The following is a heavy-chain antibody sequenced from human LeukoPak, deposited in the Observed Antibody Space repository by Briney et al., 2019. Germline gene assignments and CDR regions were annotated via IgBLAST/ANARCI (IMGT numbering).Heavy chain of an antibody. V-gene: IGHV3-21*01. CDR3: VILGYCSSTSLDV. Sequence: GGSLRLSCAASGFTFSSYSMNWVRQAPGKGLEWVSSISSSSSYIYYADSAKGRFTISRDNAKNSLYLQMNSLRAEDTAVYYCVILGYCSSTSLDVWGQGTTVTVSS. J-gene: IGHJ6*02. D-gene: IGHD2-2*01. CDR2: ISSSSSYI. CDR1: GFTFSSYS.